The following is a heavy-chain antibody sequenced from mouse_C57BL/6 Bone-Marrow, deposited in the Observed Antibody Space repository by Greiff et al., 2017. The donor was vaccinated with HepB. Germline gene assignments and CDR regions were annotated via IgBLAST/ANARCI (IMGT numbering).Heavy chain of an antibody. V-gene: IGHV1-26*01. D-gene: IGHD1-1*01. Sequence: EVQLQQSGPELVKPGASVKISCKASGYTFTDYYMNWVKQSHGKSLEWIGDINPNNGGTSYNQKFKGKATLTVDKSSSTAYMELRSLTSEDSAVYYCARSATTVVAPEGYAMDYWGQGTSVTVSS. CDR1: GYTFTDYY. CDR3: ARSATTVVAPEGYAMDY. J-gene: IGHJ4*01. CDR2: INPNNGGT.